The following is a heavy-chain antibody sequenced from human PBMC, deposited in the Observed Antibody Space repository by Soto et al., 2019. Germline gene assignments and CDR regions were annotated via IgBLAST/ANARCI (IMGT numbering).Heavy chain of an antibody. V-gene: IGHV4-34*01. CDR1: GGSFSGYY. J-gene: IGHJ4*02. D-gene: IGHD2-15*01. CDR3: ARGPNIVVVVAATQNSYYFDY. CDR2: INHSGST. Sequence: SETLSLTCAVYGGSFSGYYWSWIRQPPGKELEWIGEINHSGSTNYNPSLKSRVTISVDTSKNQFSLKLSSVTAADTAVYYCARGPNIVVVVAATQNSYYFDYWGQGTLATVS.